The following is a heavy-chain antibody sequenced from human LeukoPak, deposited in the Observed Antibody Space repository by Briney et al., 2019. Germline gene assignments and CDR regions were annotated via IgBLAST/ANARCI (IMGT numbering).Heavy chain of an antibody. Sequence: ASVTVSCTVSGYTLTELSMHWVRQAPGKGLEWMGGFDPEDGETIYAQKFQGRVTMTEDTSTDTAYMELSSLRSEDTAVYYCATVDYTDSYYFDYWGRGTLVTVSS. J-gene: IGHJ4*02. CDR2: FDPEDGET. CDR1: GYTLTELS. D-gene: IGHD4-11*01. CDR3: ATVDYTDSYYFDY. V-gene: IGHV1-24*01.